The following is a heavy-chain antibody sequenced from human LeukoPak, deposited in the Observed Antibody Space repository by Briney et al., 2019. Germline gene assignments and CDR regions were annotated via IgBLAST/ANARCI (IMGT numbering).Heavy chain of an antibody. Sequence: ASVKVSCKASGGTFSSYAISWVRQAPGQGLEWMGGIIPIFGTANHAQKFQGRVTITADESTSTAYMELSSLRSEDTAVYYCARDYSTYCGGDCYFDYWGQGTLVTVSS. CDR1: GGTFSSYA. CDR3: ARDYSTYCGGDCYFDY. V-gene: IGHV1-69*13. CDR2: IIPIFGTA. J-gene: IGHJ4*02. D-gene: IGHD2-21*02.